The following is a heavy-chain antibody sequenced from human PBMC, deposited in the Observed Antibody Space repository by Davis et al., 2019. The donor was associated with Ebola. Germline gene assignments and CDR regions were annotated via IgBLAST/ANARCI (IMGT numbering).Heavy chain of an antibody. CDR1: GGSISSSNW. CDR3: ARSRIAAAGTRYYYHYGMDV. CDR2: IYHSGST. Sequence: MPSETLSLTCAVSGGSISSSNWWSWVRQPPGKGLEWIGEIYHSGSTNYNPSLKSRVTISVDTSKNQFSLKLSSVTAADTAVYYCARSRIAAAGTRYYYHYGMDVWGQGTTVTVSS. V-gene: IGHV4-4*02. D-gene: IGHD6-13*01. J-gene: IGHJ6*02.